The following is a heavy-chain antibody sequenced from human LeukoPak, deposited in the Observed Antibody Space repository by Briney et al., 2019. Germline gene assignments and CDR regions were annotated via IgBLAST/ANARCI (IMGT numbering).Heavy chain of an antibody. J-gene: IGHJ4*02. D-gene: IGHD6-13*01. CDR2: IYYSGST. Sequence: SETLSLTCTVSGGSISSYYWSWIRQPPGKGLEWIGYIYYSGSTNYNPSLKSRVTISVDTSKNQFSLKLSSVTAADTAVYYCARVAWAAGPFFDYWGQGTLVTVSS. CDR3: ARVAWAAGPFFDY. V-gene: IGHV4-59*01. CDR1: GGSISSYY.